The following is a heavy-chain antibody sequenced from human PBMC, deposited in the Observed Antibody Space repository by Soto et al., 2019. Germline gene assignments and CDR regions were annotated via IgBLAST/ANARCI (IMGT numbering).Heavy chain of an antibody. Sequence: GGSLRLSCAASGFTFSNFAMHWVRQAPGKGLEWVAVISYDGSDKYYADSVKGRFTISRDNSKNTLYLQMNTLRAEDTAVYYCARDRRPTIAAAGTLGVWGQGTTVTVSS. V-gene: IGHV3-30-3*01. CDR3: ARDRRPTIAAAGTLGV. CDR2: ISYDGSDK. CDR1: GFTFSNFA. J-gene: IGHJ6*02. D-gene: IGHD6-13*01.